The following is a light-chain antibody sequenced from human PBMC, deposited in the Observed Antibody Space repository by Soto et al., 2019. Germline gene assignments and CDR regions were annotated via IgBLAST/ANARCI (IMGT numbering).Light chain of an antibody. CDR2: GAS. CDR1: QSVSSN. V-gene: IGKV3-15*01. Sequence: EIVMPQPPATLSVSPGERATLSCRASQSVSSNLAWYQQKPGQAPRLLIYGASTRATGIPARFSGSGSGTDFTLTISSLQPEDFATYYCQQSYSTLWTFGQGTKVDIK. CDR3: QQSYSTLWT. J-gene: IGKJ1*01.